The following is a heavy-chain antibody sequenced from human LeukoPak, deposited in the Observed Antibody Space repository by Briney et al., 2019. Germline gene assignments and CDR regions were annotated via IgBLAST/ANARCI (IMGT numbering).Heavy chain of an antibody. Sequence: GGSLRLSCAASGFTFSSYAMHWVRQAPGKGLEWVAVISYDGSNKYYADSVKGRFTISRDNSKNTLYLQMNSLRAEDTAVYYCAQGSGLFDYWGQGTLVTVSS. V-gene: IGHV3-30-3*01. J-gene: IGHJ4*02. D-gene: IGHD3-10*01. CDR2: ISYDGSNK. CDR1: GFTFSSYA. CDR3: AQGSGLFDY.